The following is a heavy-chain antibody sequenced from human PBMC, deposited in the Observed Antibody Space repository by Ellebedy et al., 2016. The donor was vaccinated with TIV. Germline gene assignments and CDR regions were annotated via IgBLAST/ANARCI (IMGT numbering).Heavy chain of an antibody. J-gene: IGHJ4*02. V-gene: IGHV4-31*03. CDR3: ARDYDFWSGYSYYFDY. CDR2: IYYSGST. D-gene: IGHD3-3*01. CDR1: GGSISSGGYY. Sequence: LRLSCTVSGGSISSGGYYRSWIRQHPGKGLEWIGYIYYSGSTNYNPSLQSRVTISVDTSKNQFSLKLSSVTAADTAVYYCARDYDFWSGYSYYFDYWGQGTLVTVSS.